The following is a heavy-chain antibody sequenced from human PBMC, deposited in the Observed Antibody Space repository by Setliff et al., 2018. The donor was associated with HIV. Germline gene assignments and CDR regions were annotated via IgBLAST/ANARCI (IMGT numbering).Heavy chain of an antibody. CDR3: ARHAAGPDGPFDY. V-gene: IGHV4-34*01. J-gene: IGHJ4*02. CDR2: VYHTGST. CDR1: GGSFSGYY. D-gene: IGHD2-2*01. Sequence: PSETLSLTCAVYGGSFSGYYWSWIRQPPGKGLEWIGNVYHTGSTYYNPSLKSRVTISVDTSKNQFSLKLSSVIAADTAVYYCARHAAGPDGPFDYWGQGTLVTVSS.